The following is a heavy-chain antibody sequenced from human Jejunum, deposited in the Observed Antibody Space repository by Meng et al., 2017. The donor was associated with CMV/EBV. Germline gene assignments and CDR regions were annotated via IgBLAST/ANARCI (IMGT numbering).Heavy chain of an antibody. CDR1: GCTCHSYG. Sequence: SGCTCHSYGMHWVRQAPGKGLEWVTFIRYDGSNKYYADSVKGRFTISRDNSKNTLYLQMNSLRAEDTAVYYCAKRGDYGATYDMDVWGQGTTVTVSS. CDR3: AKRGDYGATYDMDV. J-gene: IGHJ6*02. V-gene: IGHV3-30*02. CDR2: IRYDGSNK. D-gene: IGHD4/OR15-4a*01.